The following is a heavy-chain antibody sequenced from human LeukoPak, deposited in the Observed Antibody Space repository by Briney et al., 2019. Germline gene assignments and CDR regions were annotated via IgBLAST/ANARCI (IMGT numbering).Heavy chain of an antibody. CDR3: ARAGDTTGEYCSSTSCFQFDF. D-gene: IGHD2-2*01. CDR1: GFTFDDYG. CDR2: INWNGSDR. Sequence: GGSLRLSCAASGFTFDDYGMSWVRQAPGKGLEWVSRINWNGSDRGYADSVKGRFTISRDNAKNSLCLQMDSLRVEDTALYYCARAGDTTGEYCSSTSCFQFDFWGQGTLVTVSS. J-gene: IGHJ4*02. V-gene: IGHV3-20*04.